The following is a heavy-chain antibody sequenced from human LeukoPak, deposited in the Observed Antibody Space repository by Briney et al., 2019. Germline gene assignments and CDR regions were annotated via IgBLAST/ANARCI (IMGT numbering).Heavy chain of an antibody. D-gene: IGHD6-6*01. V-gene: IGHV3-21*01. CDR3: ARDAGIAARGFGY. J-gene: IGHJ4*02. CDR1: GFTFSSYS. Sequence: GGSLRLSCAASGFTFSSYSMNWVRQAPGKGLEWVSSISSSSSYIYYADSEKGRFTISRDNAKNSLYLQMNSLRAEDTAVYYCARDAGIAARGFGYWGQGTLVTVSS. CDR2: ISSSSSYI.